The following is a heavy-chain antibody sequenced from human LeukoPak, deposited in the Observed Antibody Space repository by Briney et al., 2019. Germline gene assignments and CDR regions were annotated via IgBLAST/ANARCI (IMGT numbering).Heavy chain of an antibody. CDR1: GFTFSSYG. CDR3: AKESMVRGAFDY. V-gene: IGHV3-30*02. Sequence: PGGSLRLSCAASGFTFSSYGMHWVRQAPGKGLEWVAVIWYDGSNKYYADSVKGRFTISRDNSKNTLYLQMNSLRAEDTAVYYCAKESMVRGAFDYWGQGTLVTVSS. J-gene: IGHJ4*02. D-gene: IGHD3-10*01. CDR2: IWYDGSNK.